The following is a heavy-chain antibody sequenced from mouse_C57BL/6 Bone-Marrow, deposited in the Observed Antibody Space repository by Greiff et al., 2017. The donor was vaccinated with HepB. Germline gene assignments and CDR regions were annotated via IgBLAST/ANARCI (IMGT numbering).Heavy chain of an antibody. D-gene: IGHD2-3*01. CDR1: GYTFTSYW. V-gene: IGHV1-50*01. CDR3: AREDGDGYPYAMDY. CDR2: IDPSDSYT. Sequence: QVQLQQPGAELVKPGASVKLSCKASGYTFTSYWMQWVKQRPGQGLEWIGEIDPSDSYTNSNQKFKGKATLTVDTSSRTAYMQLSSLTSEDAAVYYCAREDGDGYPYAMDYWGQGTSVTVSS. J-gene: IGHJ4*01.